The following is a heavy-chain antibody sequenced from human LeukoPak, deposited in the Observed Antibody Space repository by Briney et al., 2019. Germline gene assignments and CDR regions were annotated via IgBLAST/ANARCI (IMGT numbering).Heavy chain of an antibody. CDR1: GITVSKYW. Sequence: PGGSLRLSCAVSGITVSKYWMHWVRQAPGKGLEYVSAISSNGGSTYYANSVKGRFTISRDNSKNTLYLQMGSLRAEDMAVYYCARSPDSSGYYYYYGMDVWGQGTTVTVSS. V-gene: IGHV3-64*01. J-gene: IGHJ6*02. CDR2: ISSNGGST. D-gene: IGHD3-22*01. CDR3: ARSPDSSGYYYYYGMDV.